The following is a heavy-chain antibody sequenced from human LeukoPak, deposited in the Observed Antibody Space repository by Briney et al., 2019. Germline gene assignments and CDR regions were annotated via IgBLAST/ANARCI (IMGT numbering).Heavy chain of an antibody. CDR1: GYTFTYYG. CDR3: ARSRRVVVPSTLNSADDYYYYMYV. V-gene: IGHV7-4-1*02. Sequence: GASVKVSCKASGYTFTYYGLNWVRQAPGQGLECLGGINTNTGNPTYGQGFTGRFVFSFDTSVSTAYLEISSLKAEDTAIYYCARSRRVVVPSTLNSADDYYYYMYVWGKGTTVTVSS. D-gene: IGHD2-15*01. J-gene: IGHJ6*03. CDR2: INTNTGNP.